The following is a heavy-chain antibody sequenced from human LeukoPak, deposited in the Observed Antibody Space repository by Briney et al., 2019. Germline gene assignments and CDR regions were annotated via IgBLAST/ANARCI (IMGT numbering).Heavy chain of an antibody. J-gene: IGHJ4*02. CDR2: FLSDGSRT. Sequence: GGSLRHSCAASGFTFSSYWMHWVRQGPGKGLVWVSRFLSDGSRTTYADSVKGRFTISGDNAKNTLYLQMNSLRAVDTAVYYCARGDYGSGFDFWGQGTLVTVSS. CDR3: ARGDYGSGFDF. V-gene: IGHV3-74*01. D-gene: IGHD3-10*01. CDR1: GFTFSSYW.